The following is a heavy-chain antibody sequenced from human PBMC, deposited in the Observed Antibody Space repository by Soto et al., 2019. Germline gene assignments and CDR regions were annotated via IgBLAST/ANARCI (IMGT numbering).Heavy chain of an antibody. J-gene: IGHJ3*02. V-gene: IGHV6-1*01. CDR3: ARDRRYCSGGSCRLDAFDI. CDR1: GDSVSSNSAA. Sequence: KQSQTLSLTCAISGDSVSSNSAAWNWIRQSPSRGLEWLGRTYYRSKWYNDYAVSVKSRITINPDTSKNQFSLQLNSVTPEDTAVYYCARDRRYCSGGSCRLDAFDIWGQGTMVTVSS. CDR2: TYYRSKWYN. D-gene: IGHD2-15*01.